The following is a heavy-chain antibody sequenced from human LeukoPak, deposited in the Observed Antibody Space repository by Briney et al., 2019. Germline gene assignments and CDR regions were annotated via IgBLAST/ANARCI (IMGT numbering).Heavy chain of an antibody. J-gene: IGHJ3*02. CDR1: GFTFTSFA. V-gene: IGHV3-23*01. CDR2: ISGSGGDT. D-gene: IGHD2-2*01. CDR3: AKLTLGYCSSASCYVGVAFDI. Sequence: GGSLRLSCAASGFTFTSFAMSWVRQAPGTGLEWVSGISGSGGDTYYADSVKGRFTISRDNSKNTLSLQMNSLTAEDTAVYYCAKLTLGYCSSASCYVGVAFDIWGQGTMVTVSS.